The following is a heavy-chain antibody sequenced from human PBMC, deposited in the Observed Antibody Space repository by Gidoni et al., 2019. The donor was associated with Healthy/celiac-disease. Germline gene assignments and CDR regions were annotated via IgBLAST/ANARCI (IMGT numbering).Heavy chain of an antibody. CDR3: ARAGGSSSAFDY. D-gene: IGHD6-6*01. CDR1: GFPVSSYD. CDR2: IGTAGDT. J-gene: IGHJ4*02. V-gene: IGHV3-13*01. Sequence: EVQLVESGGGLVQPGGSLRRSCASSGFPVSSYDMHLVRQATGKGLEWGSAIGTAGDTYYPGSVKGRFTISRENAKNSLYLQMNSLRAGDTAVYYCARAGGSSSAFDYWGQGTLVTVSS.